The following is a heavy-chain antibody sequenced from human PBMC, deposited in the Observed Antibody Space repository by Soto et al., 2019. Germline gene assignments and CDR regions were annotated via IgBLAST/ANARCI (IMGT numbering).Heavy chain of an antibody. CDR3: ARAQYYYDASGYSYFDY. J-gene: IGHJ4*02. V-gene: IGHV4-38-2*01. Sequence: SETLSLTCAVSRYSISSDYYWGWIRQSPGKGLEWIGSIYYGGSTYYSPSLNSGVTMSVDRSKNQLSLKLSSVTAADTAVYYCARAQYYYDASGYSYFDYWGQGILVTVSS. CDR2: IYYGGST. CDR1: RYSISSDYY. D-gene: IGHD3-22*01.